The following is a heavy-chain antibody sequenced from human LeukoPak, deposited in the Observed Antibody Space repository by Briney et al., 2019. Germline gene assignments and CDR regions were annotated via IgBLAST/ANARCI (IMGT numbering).Heavy chain of an antibody. J-gene: IGHJ5*02. V-gene: IGHV1-69*04. CDR3: TSDPSIAAAGTRFDP. Sequence: SVKVSCKTSGGTFSSHAINWVRQAPGQGLEWMGRIIPILDIANYAQKFQGRVTITADKSTTTAYMELSSLRSEDTAVYYCTSDPSIAAAGTRFDPWGQGTLVTVSS. CDR1: GGTFSSHA. CDR2: IIPILDIA. D-gene: IGHD6-13*01.